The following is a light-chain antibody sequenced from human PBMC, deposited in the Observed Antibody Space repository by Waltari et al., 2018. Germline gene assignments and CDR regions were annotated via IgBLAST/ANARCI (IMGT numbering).Light chain of an antibody. Sequence: QSALTQPASVSGSPGQSITISCTATSSDVGSYDLVSWYQQHPGRAPKLMIYEGSKRPSGVSNRFSGSKSGNTASLTISGLQAGDEADYYCCSYAGSNWVFGGGTKLTVL. J-gene: IGLJ3*02. V-gene: IGLV2-23*01. CDR2: EGS. CDR1: SSDVGSYDL. CDR3: CSYAGSNWV.